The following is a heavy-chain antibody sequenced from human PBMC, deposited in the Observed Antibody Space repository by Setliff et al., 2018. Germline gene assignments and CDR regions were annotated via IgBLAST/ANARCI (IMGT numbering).Heavy chain of an antibody. Sequence: SETLSLTCTVSGASLSSGTYYWGWIRQPPGKGLEWIGRIYYRGDTYYNASLKGRLTISVDTAQNQFSLRLTSVTAADTAVYYCARTGTYRYFDYWVQGALVTVSS. V-gene: IGHV4-39*01. CDR3: ARTGTYRYFDY. CDR2: IYYRGDT. CDR1: GASLSSGTYY. J-gene: IGHJ4*02. D-gene: IGHD1-1*01.